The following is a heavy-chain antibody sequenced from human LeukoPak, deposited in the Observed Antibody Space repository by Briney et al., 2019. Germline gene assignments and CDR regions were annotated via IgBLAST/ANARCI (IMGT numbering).Heavy chain of an antibody. D-gene: IGHD5-24*01. V-gene: IGHV4-59*01. CDR3: ARVSSRDGYNSAFDI. J-gene: IGHJ3*02. CDR2: IYYSGST. CDR1: GGSISSYY. Sequence: SETLSLTCTVSGGSISSYYWSWNRQPPGKGLEWIGYIYYSGSTNYNPSLKSRVTISVDTSKNQFSLKLSSVTAADTAVYYCARVSSRDGYNSAFDIWGQGTMVTVSS.